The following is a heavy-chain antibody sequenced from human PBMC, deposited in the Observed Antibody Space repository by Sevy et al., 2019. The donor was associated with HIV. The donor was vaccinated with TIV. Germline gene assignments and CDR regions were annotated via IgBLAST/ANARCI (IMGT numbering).Heavy chain of an antibody. Sequence: GGSLRLSCAASGFTFSRYWMHWVRQAPGKGLEWVAVISYDGSNKYYADSVKGRFTISRDNSKNTLYLQMNSLRTEDTAVYYCARDRGSGKNVFFDYWGQGTLVTVSS. J-gene: IGHJ4*02. D-gene: IGHD3-10*01. CDR3: ARDRGSGKNVFFDY. V-gene: IGHV3-30-3*01. CDR2: ISYDGSNK. CDR1: GFTFSRYW.